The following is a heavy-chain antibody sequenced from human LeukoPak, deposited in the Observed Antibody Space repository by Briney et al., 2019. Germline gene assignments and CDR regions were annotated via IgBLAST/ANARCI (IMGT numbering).Heavy chain of an antibody. J-gene: IGHJ5*02. CDR2: IYHSDSYN. CDR3: AREAVEPNWFDP. V-gene: IGHV5-10-1*01. CDR1: GYSFTSYW. Sequence: GESLRISCKGSGYSFTSYWISWVRQMPGKGLEWMGRIYHSDSYNKYSPSFQGHVTISADKSISTAYLQWSSLKASDTAMYYCAREAVEPNWFDPWGQGTLVTVS.